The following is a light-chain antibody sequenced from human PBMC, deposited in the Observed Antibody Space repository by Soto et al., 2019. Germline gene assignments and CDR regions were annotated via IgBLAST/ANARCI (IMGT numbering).Light chain of an antibody. J-gene: IGKJ2*01. Sequence: EIVLTQSPGTLSLSPGERATLSCRASQSVSSNYLAWYQQKPGQAPRLLIYGASTMATGIPDRFSGSGSGTDFTLTISRLEPEDFAVYYCQQYGSSPMYTFGQGTKLEIK. CDR2: GAS. CDR1: QSVSSNY. CDR3: QQYGSSPMYT. V-gene: IGKV3-20*01.